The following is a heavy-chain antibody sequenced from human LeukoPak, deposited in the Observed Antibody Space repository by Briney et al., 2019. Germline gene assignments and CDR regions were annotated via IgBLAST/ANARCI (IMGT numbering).Heavy chain of an antibody. CDR3: ARGGSYYYYHYMDV. V-gene: IGHV4-38-2*01. J-gene: IGHJ6*03. Sequence: PSETLSLTCAVSGHSISSGYYWGWIRQPPGKGLEWIGSIYHSGSTYYNPSLKSRVTISVDTSKNQFSLKLSSVTAADTAVYYCARGGSYYYYHYMDVWGKGTTVTVSS. D-gene: IGHD1-26*01. CDR1: GHSISSGYY. CDR2: IYHSGST.